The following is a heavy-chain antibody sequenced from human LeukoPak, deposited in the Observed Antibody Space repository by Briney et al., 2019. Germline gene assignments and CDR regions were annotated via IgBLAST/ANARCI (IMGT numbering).Heavy chain of an antibody. CDR2: IYYSGST. Sequence: PSETLSLTCTVSGGSISSTSYYWGWIRQPPGKGLEWIGSIYYSGSTYYNPSLKSRVTISVDTSKNQFSLMPSSVTAADTAVYYCARLARTDLEYFDYWGQGTLVTVSS. CDR1: GGSISSTSYY. V-gene: IGHV4-39*01. D-gene: IGHD1-1*01. CDR3: ARLARTDLEYFDY. J-gene: IGHJ4*02.